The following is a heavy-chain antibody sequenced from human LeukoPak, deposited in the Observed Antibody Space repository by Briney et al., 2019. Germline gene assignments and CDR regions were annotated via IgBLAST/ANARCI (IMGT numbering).Heavy chain of an antibody. J-gene: IGHJ6*03. V-gene: IGHV4-4*07. CDR3: AREALIEGFYYYMDV. Sequence: PSETLSLTCTVSGGSISSYYWSWIRQPAEKGLEWIGRIYTSGSTNYNPSLKSRLTMSVDTSKNRFSAADTAVYYCAREALIEGFYYYMDVWGKGTTVTVSS. D-gene: IGHD3-22*01. CDR2: IYTSGST. CDR1: GGSISSYY.